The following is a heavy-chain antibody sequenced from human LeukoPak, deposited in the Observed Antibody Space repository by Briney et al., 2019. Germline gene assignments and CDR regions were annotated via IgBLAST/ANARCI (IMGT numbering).Heavy chain of an antibody. J-gene: IGHJ4*02. Sequence: GGSLRLSCAASGFTFSSYGMSWVRQAPGKGLEWVSAISGSGGSTYYADSVKGRFTISRDNAKNSLYLQMNSLRAEDTAVYYCAREGTDFAYSDYWGQGTLVTVSS. D-gene: IGHD2/OR15-2a*01. CDR2: ISGSGGST. CDR3: AREGTDFAYSDY. CDR1: GFTFSSYG. V-gene: IGHV3-23*01.